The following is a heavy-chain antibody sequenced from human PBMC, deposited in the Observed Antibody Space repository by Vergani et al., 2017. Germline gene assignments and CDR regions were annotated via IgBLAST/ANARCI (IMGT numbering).Heavy chain of an antibody. CDR3: ARAPALWSGEYRLDY. CDR2: IYYSGST. D-gene: IGHD3-10*01. Sequence: QVQLQESGPGLVKPAETLSLSCTVSAVSLQSHYWAWLRQSPGKGLEWIGYIYYSGSTYYNPSLKSQITMSIDTSKNQFSLKLSSVTAADTAVYYCARAPALWSGEYRLDYWGQGTLVTVSS. V-gene: IGHV4-59*08. J-gene: IGHJ4*02. CDR1: AVSLQSHY.